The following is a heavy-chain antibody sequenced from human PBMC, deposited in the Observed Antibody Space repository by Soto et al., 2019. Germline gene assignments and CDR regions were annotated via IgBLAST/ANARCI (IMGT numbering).Heavy chain of an antibody. CDR2: IYYSGST. Sequence: PSETLSLTCTVSGGSISSGDYYWSWIRQPLGKGLEWIGYIYYSGSTYYNPSLKSRVTISVDTSKNQFSLKLSSVTAADTAVYYCARDNKITMVRGVINWFDPWGQGTLVTVSS. CDR3: ARDNKITMVRGVINWFDP. CDR1: GGSISSGDYY. J-gene: IGHJ5*02. V-gene: IGHV4-30-4*01. D-gene: IGHD3-10*01.